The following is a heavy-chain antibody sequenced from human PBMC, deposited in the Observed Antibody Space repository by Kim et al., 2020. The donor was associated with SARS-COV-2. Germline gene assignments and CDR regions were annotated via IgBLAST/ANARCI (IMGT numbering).Heavy chain of an antibody. Sequence: SETLSLTCAVYGGSFSGYYWSWIRQPPGKGLEWIGEINHSGSTNYNPSLKSRVTISVDTSKNQFSLKLSSVTAADTAVYYCARGRLRLTAMRPYFDYWGQGTLVTVSS. CDR2: INHSGST. D-gene: IGHD2-2*01. CDR1: GGSFSGYY. J-gene: IGHJ4*02. V-gene: IGHV4-34*01. CDR3: ARGRLRLTAMRPYFDY.